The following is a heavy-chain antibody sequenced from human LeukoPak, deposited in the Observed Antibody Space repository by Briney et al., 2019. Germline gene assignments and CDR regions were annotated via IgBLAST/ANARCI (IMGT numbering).Heavy chain of an antibody. J-gene: IGHJ4*02. CDR3: ARRRYNWNAIDY. D-gene: IGHD1-20*01. CDR1: GFTFSDYY. Sequence: GGSLRLSCAASGFTFSDYYMSWIRQAPGKGLEWVSYISSSGSTLYYADSVKGRITISRDNAKNSLYLQMNSLRAEDTAVYYCARRRYNWNAIDYWGQGTLVTVSS. CDR2: ISSSGSTL. V-gene: IGHV3-11*01.